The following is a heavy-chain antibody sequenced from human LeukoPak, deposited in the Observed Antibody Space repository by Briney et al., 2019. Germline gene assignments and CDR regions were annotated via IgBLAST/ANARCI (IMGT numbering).Heavy chain of an antibody. CDR3: AREETAAANWFDP. V-gene: IGHV1-69*05. Sequence: SVKVSCKASGGTFTSYAISWVRQAPGQGLEWMGRIIPIFGTANYAQKFQGRVTITTDESTSTAYMELSSLRSEDTAVYYCAREETAAANWFDPWGEGTLVTVSS. CDR1: GGTFTSYA. CDR2: IIPIFGTA. D-gene: IGHD6-13*01. J-gene: IGHJ5*02.